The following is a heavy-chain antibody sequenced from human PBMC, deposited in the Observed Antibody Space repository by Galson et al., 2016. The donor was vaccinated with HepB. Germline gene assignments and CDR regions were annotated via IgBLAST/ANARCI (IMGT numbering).Heavy chain of an antibody. V-gene: IGHV1-18*01. Sequence: SVKVSCKASGYTLSNYGISWVRQAPGQGLEWMGWISVYKGNRNYGPKFQGRVTMTTDTSTTTAYMELGMLRSDDTAAYDCARDGGKYSCTMFDPWGQGTLVTVSS. J-gene: IGHJ5*02. CDR1: GYTLSNYG. CDR3: ARDGGKYSCTMFDP. CDR2: ISVYKGNR. D-gene: IGHD1-26*01.